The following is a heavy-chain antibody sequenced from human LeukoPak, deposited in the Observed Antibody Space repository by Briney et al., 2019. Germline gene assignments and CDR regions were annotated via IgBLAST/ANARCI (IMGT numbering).Heavy chain of an antibody. Sequence: GGSLRLSCAASGFTVSSNYMSWVRQAPGKGLEWVSLIYSGGNTYYADSVRGRFSISRDNSKNTLYLQMNSLRAEDTAIYYCAVYSSLDYWSQGTLVTVSS. CDR2: IYSGGNT. CDR3: AVYSSLDY. V-gene: IGHV3-53*01. CDR1: GFTVSSNY. D-gene: IGHD3-22*01. J-gene: IGHJ4*02.